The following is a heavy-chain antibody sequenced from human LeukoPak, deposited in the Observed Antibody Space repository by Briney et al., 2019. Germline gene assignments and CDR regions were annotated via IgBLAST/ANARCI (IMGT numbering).Heavy chain of an antibody. CDR2: INPNSGGT. Sequence: ASVKVSCKASGYTFTAYYIHWVRQAPGQGLEWMGWINPNSGGTNYAQKIQGRVTMTRDTSINTAYMELSRLRSNDTAVYYCARGERDGDLDSWGQGTLVTVSS. D-gene: IGHD4-17*01. CDR3: ARGERDGDLDS. V-gene: IGHV1-2*02. J-gene: IGHJ4*02. CDR1: GYTFTAYY.